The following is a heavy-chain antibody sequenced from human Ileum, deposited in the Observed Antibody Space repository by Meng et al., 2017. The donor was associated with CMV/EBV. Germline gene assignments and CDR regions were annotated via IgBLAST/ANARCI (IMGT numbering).Heavy chain of an antibody. J-gene: IGHJ4*02. Sequence: LTCAVSGDSMSSSDWWSWVRQPPGKGLEWIGEIYHGESATYNPSLKSRVTISVDKSKNQLSLKLSSVTAADTAVYYCARNGFYSLDFWGQGTLVTVSS. CDR2: IYHGESA. V-gene: IGHV4-4*02. CDR3: ARNGFYSLDF. D-gene: IGHD3-22*01. CDR1: GDSMSSSDW.